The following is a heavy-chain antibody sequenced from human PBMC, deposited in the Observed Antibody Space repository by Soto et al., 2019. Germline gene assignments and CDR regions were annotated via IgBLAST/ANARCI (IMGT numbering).Heavy chain of an antibody. V-gene: IGHV4-39*01. J-gene: IGHJ4*02. CDR3: PRGSPPATYYYDSSGDWRQYSFHY. CDR1: GGSISSSSYY. Sequence: QLQLQESGPGLVKPSETLSLTCTVSGGSISSSSYYWGWIRQPPGKGLEWIGSIYYSGSTYYNLSPHSRVHTSVHKSKNQFSLKLISLTAEDTAVYYCPRGSPPATYYYDSSGDWRQYSFHYLGQETLVTVSS. D-gene: IGHD3-22*01. CDR2: IYYSGST.